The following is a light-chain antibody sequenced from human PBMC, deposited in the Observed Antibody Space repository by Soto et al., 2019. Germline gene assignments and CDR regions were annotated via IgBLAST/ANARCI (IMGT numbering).Light chain of an antibody. Sequence: QSAMTQPPSVSAAPGQKVTISCSGSSSNIGGNSVSWYQQLPGTAPKLLIYDDNKRPSGIPDRFSGSKSGTSATLGITGFQTGDEADYYCGSWDSSLSALVFGGGTKLTVL. CDR3: GSWDSSLSALV. CDR2: DDN. V-gene: IGLV1-51*01. CDR1: SSNIGGNS. J-gene: IGLJ3*02.